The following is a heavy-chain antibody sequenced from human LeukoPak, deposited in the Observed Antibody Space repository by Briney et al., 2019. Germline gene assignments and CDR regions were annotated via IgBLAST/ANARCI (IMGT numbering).Heavy chain of an antibody. J-gene: IGHJ4*02. CDR1: TFTLNSYW. CDR2: IKQDGSEK. V-gene: IGHV3-7*05. Sequence: GGSLRLSCTASTFTLNSYWMSWVRQAPGKGLEWVANIKQDGSEKYYVDSVKGRFTISRDNAKNSLYLQMNSLRAEDTAVYYCASRAGYTGSWSAFDYWGQGTLVTVSS. CDR3: ASRAGYTGSWSAFDY. D-gene: IGHD6-13*01.